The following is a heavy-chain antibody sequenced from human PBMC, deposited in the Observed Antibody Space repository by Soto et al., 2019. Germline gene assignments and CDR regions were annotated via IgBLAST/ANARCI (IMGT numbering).Heavy chain of an antibody. CDR2: ISSSTSTI. Sequence: EVQLVESGGGLVQPGGSLRLSCAASGFTFSSYSMNWVRQAPGKGLEWVSYISSSTSTIYYADSVKGRFTISRDNAKNSLYLQMNSLRDEDTAVYYCARAGGELPLYYYYYGMDVWGQGTTVTVSS. V-gene: IGHV3-48*02. CDR3: ARAGGELPLYYYYYGMDV. CDR1: GFTFSSYS. J-gene: IGHJ6*02. D-gene: IGHD1-26*01.